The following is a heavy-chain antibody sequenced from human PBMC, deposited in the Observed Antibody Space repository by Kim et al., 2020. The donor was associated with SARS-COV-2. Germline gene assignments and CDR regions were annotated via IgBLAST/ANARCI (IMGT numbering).Heavy chain of an antibody. Sequence: SETLSLTCTVSGGSISSSSYYWGWIRQPPGKGLEWIGSIYYSGSTYYNSFLKSRVTISVDTSKNQFFLKLSPVTAADTAEYYWAREGPKYSSSWYGGAFDIWGQGTMVTVSS. D-gene: IGHD6-13*01. CDR1: GGSISSSSYY. V-gene: IGHV4-39*07. CDR2: IYYSGST. CDR3: AREGPKYSSSWYGGAFDI. J-gene: IGHJ3*02.